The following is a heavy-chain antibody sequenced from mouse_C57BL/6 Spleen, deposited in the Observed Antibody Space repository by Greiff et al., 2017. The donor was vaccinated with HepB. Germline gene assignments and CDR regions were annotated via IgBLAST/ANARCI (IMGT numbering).Heavy chain of an antibody. Sequence: QVHVKQPGAELVKPGASVKLSCKASGYTFTSYWMQWVKQRPGQGLEWIGEIDPSDSYTNYNQKFKGKATLTVDTSSSTAYMQLSSLTSEDSAVYYCARQDYGSSYGVNYFDYWGQGTTLTVSS. CDR1: GYTFTSYW. J-gene: IGHJ2*01. V-gene: IGHV1-50*01. D-gene: IGHD1-1*01. CDR2: IDPSDSYT. CDR3: ARQDYGSSYGVNYFDY.